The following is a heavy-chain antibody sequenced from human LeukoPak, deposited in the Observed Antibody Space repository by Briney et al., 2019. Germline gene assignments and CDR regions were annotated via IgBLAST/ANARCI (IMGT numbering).Heavy chain of an antibody. CDR2: IKSKTDGGTT. J-gene: IGHJ4*02. CDR1: GFTFSNYW. Sequence: GGSLRLSCAASGFTFSNYWMSWVRQAPGRGLEWVGRIKSKTDGGTTDYAAPVKGRFTISRDDSKNTLYLQMNSLKTEDTAVYYCTTLQWLPRVGYWGQGTLVTVSS. D-gene: IGHD6-19*01. V-gene: IGHV3-15*01. CDR3: TTLQWLPRVGY.